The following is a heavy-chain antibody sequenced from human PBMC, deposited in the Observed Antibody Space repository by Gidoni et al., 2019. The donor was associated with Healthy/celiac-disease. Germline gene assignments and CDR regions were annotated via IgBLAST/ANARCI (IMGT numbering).Heavy chain of an antibody. CDR1: GYTCTSYD. CDR2: MNPNSGNT. Sequence: QVQLVQSGAEVKKPGASVKVSCKASGYTCTSYDINWVRQATGQGLEWMGWMNPNSGNTGYAQKFQGRVTMTRNTSISTAYMELSSLRSEDTAVYYCARRPSWLRLYYYGMDVWGQGTTVTVSS. CDR3: ARRPSWLRLYYYGMDV. J-gene: IGHJ6*02. V-gene: IGHV1-8*01. D-gene: IGHD5-18*01.